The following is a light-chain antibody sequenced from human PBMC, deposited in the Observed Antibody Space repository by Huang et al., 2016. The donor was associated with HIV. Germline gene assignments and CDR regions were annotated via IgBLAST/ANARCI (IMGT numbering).Light chain of an antibody. CDR1: QSFSSNY. V-gene: IGKV3-20*01. CDR2: GAS. Sequence: EIVLTQSPGTLSLSPGERATLSCRASQSFSSNYLAWYQQKPGQAPRRLIYGASSRATGIPDRCSGSGSGTDFTLIISRLEPEDFAVYYCQQYGSSVVTFGQGTKVEVK. J-gene: IGKJ1*01. CDR3: QQYGSSVVT.